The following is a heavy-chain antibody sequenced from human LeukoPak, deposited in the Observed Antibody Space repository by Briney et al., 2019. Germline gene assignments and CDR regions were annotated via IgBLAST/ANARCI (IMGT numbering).Heavy chain of an antibody. D-gene: IGHD2-2*01. V-gene: IGHV1-24*01. Sequence: GASVKVSCKVSGYTLTELSMHWVRQAPGKGREWMGGFDPEDGETINAQKFQGRVTMTEDTSTDTAYMELSSLRSEDTAVYYCARHRGLGCSSTSCYDRTEREVDYFDYWGQGTLVTVSS. CDR2: FDPEDGET. CDR1: GYTLTELS. CDR3: ARHRGLGCSSTSCYDRTEREVDYFDY. J-gene: IGHJ4*02.